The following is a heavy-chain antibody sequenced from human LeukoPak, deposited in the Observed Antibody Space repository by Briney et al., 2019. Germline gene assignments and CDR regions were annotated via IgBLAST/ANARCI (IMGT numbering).Heavy chain of an antibody. V-gene: IGHV4-59*01. CDR2: IYYSGNT. J-gene: IGHJ3*02. Sequence: SETLSLTCTVSGGSISSYYWCWIRQPPGKGLEWIGCIYYSGNTNYNPSLKSRVTISVDTSKNQFSLRLSSVTSADTAVYYCARDVLMARGMIAFDIWGQGTMVTVSS. CDR1: GGSISSYY. CDR3: ARDVLMARGMIAFDI. D-gene: IGHD2-8*01.